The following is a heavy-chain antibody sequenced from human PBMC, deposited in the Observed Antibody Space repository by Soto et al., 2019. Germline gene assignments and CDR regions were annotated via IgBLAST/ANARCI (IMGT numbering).Heavy chain of an antibody. CDR2: IDDRGST. D-gene: IGHD1-20*01. Sequence: SETLSLTCTVSGGSISSGDYYWSWIRQPPGKGLEWIGYIDDRGSTFYNPSLKSRQTLSMDASKNQFFLNLNTVTAADTAVYYCAITDVSKIFFDYWGQGALLTVSS. CDR1: GGSISSGDYY. J-gene: IGHJ4*02. V-gene: IGHV4-30-4*01. CDR3: AITDVSKIFFDY.